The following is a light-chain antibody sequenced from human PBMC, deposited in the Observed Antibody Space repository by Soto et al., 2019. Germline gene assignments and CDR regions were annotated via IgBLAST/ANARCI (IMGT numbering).Light chain of an antibody. Sequence: DIQMTQSPSTLSASVGHRVTITCRASQSMSTWLAWYQQKPGKAPKVLIYDASSLESGVPSRFSGSGSGTEFTLTISSLQPDDVATYYCQQYHSYSTFGQGTKVEIK. J-gene: IGKJ1*01. V-gene: IGKV1-5*01. CDR2: DAS. CDR3: QQYHSYST. CDR1: QSMSTW.